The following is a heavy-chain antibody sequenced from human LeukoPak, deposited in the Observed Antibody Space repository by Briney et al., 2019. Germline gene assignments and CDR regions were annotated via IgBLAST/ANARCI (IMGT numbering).Heavy chain of an antibody. Sequence: PGGSLRLSCEASGFTFSTYAIHWVRQAPGKGLEWVALISYDGSSKYYADSVKGRLTISRDNSKSTVYLELNTLRAEDTAVYYCARDYYSNSIFDYWGQGTLVTVSS. J-gene: IGHJ4*02. V-gene: IGHV3-30-3*01. D-gene: IGHD4-11*01. CDR2: ISYDGSSK. CDR3: ARDYYSNSIFDY. CDR1: GFTFSTYA.